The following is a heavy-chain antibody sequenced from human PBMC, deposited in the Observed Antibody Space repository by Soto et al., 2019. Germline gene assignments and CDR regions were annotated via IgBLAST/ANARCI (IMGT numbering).Heavy chain of an antibody. V-gene: IGHV2-5*02. CDR3: AHLYNWNALVYFDY. J-gene: IGHJ4*02. Sequence: QITLKESGPTLVKPTQTLTLTCTFSGFSLSTSGVGVGWIRQPPGKALEWLALIYWDDDKRYSPSLKSRLSITKDTSKNQVVLTTTYMYPVDTATYYCAHLYNWNALVYFDYWGQGTLVTVSS. D-gene: IGHD1-20*01. CDR1: GFSLSTSGVG. CDR2: IYWDDDK.